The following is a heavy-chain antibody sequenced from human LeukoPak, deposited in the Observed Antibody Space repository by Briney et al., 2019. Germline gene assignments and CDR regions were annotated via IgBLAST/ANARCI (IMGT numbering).Heavy chain of an antibody. CDR2: ISGSGGST. CDR3: AKDAIDDHHGLFDY. J-gene: IGHJ4*02. D-gene: IGHD1-14*01. Sequence: PGGSLRLSCAASGFTFSSHAMSWVRQAPGKGLEWVSAISGSGGSTYYADSVKGRFTISRDNSKNTLYLQMNSLRAEDTAVYYCAKDAIDDHHGLFDYWGQGTLVTVSP. CDR1: GFTFSSHA. V-gene: IGHV3-23*01.